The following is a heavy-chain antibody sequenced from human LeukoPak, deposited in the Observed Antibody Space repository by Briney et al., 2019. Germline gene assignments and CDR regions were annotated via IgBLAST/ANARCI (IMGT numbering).Heavy chain of an antibody. CDR3: ARKAKNYYGSGSYYIQYYFDY. Sequence: KPSETLSPTCAVYGGSFSGYYWSWIRQPPGKGLEWIGEINHSGSTNYNPSLKSRVTISVDTSKNQFSLKLSSVTAADTAVYYCARKAKNYYGSGSYYIQYYFDYWGQGTLVTVSS. CDR2: INHSGST. CDR1: GGSFSGYY. J-gene: IGHJ4*02. V-gene: IGHV4-34*01. D-gene: IGHD3-10*01.